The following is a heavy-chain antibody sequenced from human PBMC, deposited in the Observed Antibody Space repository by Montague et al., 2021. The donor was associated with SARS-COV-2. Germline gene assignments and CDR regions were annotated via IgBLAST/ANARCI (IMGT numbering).Heavy chain of an antibody. CDR1: GSSVRSYY. V-gene: IGHV4-59*02. CDR2: IYDSGST. Sequence: SETLSLTCIVSGSSVRSYYWSWIRQPPGKGLEWIGYIYDSGSTNYNPSLESRVTISVDTSKNQFSLKLSPVTAADTAVYYCARENTVTTFGGPYYIDSWGQGTLVTVSA. D-gene: IGHD4-17*01. CDR3: ARENTVTTFGGPYYIDS. J-gene: IGHJ4*02.